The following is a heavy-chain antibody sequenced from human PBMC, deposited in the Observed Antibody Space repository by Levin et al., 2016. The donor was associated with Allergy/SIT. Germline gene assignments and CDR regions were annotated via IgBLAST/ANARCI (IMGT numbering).Heavy chain of an antibody. Sequence: ASVKVSCKASGYTFTDYYIHWVRQAPGQGLEWMGWINPNSGGANYAQRFQGRVTLTRDTSISTAHMELRSLRSDDTAVYYCARDGIAVAGTEYYGMDVWGQGTKITVSS. V-gene: IGHV1-2*02. CDR1: GYTFTDYY. CDR2: INPNSGGA. J-gene: IGHJ6*02. D-gene: IGHD6-19*01. CDR3: ARDGIAVAGTEYYGMDV.